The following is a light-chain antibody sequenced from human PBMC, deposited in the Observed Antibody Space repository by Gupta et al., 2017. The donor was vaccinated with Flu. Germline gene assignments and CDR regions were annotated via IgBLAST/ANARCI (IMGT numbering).Light chain of an antibody. V-gene: IGLV2-8*01. CDR3: SAYAGSLYV. Sequence: QSVTTPCTGTSSDGGGYTYVSGHQQHPGNAHKLMIYEVSKRTSGVPDRFSGSKSGSTASLTVSGLQAEDEDDYYCSAYAGSLYVFGTGTKVTVL. CDR1: SSDGGGYTY. CDR2: EVS. J-gene: IGLJ1*01.